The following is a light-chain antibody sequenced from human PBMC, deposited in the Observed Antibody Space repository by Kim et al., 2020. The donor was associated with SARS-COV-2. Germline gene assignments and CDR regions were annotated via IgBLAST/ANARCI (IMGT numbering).Light chain of an antibody. J-gene: IGKJ1*01. V-gene: IGKV1-27*01. Sequence: ASVGDRVTITCRASQDIANSLAWYQQKPGKVPKVLIYVASTLQSGVPSRFSGSGSGTEFTLTIGSLQTEDVATYYCQKYNSAPWTFGPGTKVDIK. CDR1: QDIANS. CDR2: VAS. CDR3: QKYNSAPWT.